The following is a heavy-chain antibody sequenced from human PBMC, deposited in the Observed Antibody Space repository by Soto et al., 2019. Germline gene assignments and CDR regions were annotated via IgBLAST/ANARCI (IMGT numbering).Heavy chain of an antibody. CDR3: ARTYYDSSGYYRPARY. CDR1: GGTFSSYA. D-gene: IGHD3-22*01. V-gene: IGHV1-69*13. Sequence: ASVKVSCKAPGGTFSSYAISWVRQAPGQGLEWMGGIIPIFGTANYAQKFQGRVTITADESTSTAYMELSSLRSEDTAVYYCARTYYDSSGYYRPARYWGQGTLVTVSS. CDR2: IIPIFGTA. J-gene: IGHJ4*02.